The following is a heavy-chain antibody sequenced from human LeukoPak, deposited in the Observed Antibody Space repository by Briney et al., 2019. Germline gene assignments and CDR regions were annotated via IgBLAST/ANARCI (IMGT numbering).Heavy chain of an antibody. CDR2: IYYSGST. J-gene: IGHJ5*02. Sequence: SETLSLTCTVSGGSISSSSYYWGWIRQPPGKGLEWIGSIYYSGSTNYNPSLKSRVTISVDTSKNQFSLKLSSVTAADTAVYYCARHAETANYYDSSGYYSWTPSWFDPWGQGTLVTVSS. CDR1: GGSISSSSYY. D-gene: IGHD3-22*01. V-gene: IGHV4-39*01. CDR3: ARHAETANYYDSSGYYSWTPSWFDP.